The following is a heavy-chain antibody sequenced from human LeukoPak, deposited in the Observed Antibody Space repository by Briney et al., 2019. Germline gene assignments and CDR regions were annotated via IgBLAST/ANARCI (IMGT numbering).Heavy chain of an antibody. Sequence: ASVKVSCKVSGYTLTELSMHWVRQAPGKGLEWMGGFDPEDGETIYAQKFQGRVTMTEDTSTDTAYMELSSLRSEDTAVYYCARGSIPRIAAAGRGYFDYWGQGTLVTVSS. CDR1: GYTLTELS. V-gene: IGHV1-24*01. CDR2: FDPEDGET. CDR3: ARGSIPRIAAAGRGYFDY. J-gene: IGHJ4*02. D-gene: IGHD6-13*01.